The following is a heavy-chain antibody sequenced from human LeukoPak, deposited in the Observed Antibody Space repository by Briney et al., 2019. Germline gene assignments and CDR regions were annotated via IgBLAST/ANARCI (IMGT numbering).Heavy chain of an antibody. CDR2: ISYDGSNK. D-gene: IGHD3-3*01. CDR1: GITFSSYG. V-gene: IGHV3-30*03. J-gene: IGHJ6*02. Sequence: GGSLRLSCAASGITFSSYGMHWVRQAPGKGLEWVAVISYDGSNKYYADSVKGRFTISRDNSKNTLYLQMNSLRAEDTAVYYCARGGLRFLEWLPYGGWGDYYYYGMDVWGQGTTVTVSS. CDR3: ARGGLRFLEWLPYGGWGDYYYYGMDV.